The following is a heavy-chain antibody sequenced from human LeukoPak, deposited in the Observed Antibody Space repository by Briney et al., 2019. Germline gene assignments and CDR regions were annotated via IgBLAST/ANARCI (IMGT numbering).Heavy chain of an antibody. CDR2: IYTSGST. D-gene: IGHD3-10*01. V-gene: IGHV4-61*02. J-gene: IGHJ4*02. Sequence: PSQTLSLTCTVSGGSISSGSYYWSWIRQPAGKGLEWIGRIYTSGSTKYNPSLKSRVTISVDTSKNQFSLKLSSVTAADTAVYYCARSYYGSGRYGPQFDYWGQGTLVTVSS. CDR3: ARSYYGSGRYGPQFDY. CDR1: GGSISSGSYY.